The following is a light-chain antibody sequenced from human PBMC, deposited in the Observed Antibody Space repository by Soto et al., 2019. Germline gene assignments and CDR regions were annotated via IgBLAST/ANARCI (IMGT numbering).Light chain of an antibody. CDR2: RND. CDR3: AASDDSLSAVV. Sequence: QSVLTQPPSASGTPGQRVTISCSGSSSNIGSNYVYWYQQFPGSAPKLLIYRNDQRPSGVPDRFSGSKSGTSASLAISGPRSEDEADYYCAASDDSLSAVVFGGGTQVTVL. J-gene: IGLJ2*01. V-gene: IGLV1-47*01. CDR1: SSNIGSNY.